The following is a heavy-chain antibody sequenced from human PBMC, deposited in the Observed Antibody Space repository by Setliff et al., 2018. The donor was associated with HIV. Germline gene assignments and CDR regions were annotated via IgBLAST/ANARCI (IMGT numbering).Heavy chain of an antibody. D-gene: IGHD4-17*01. Sequence: PSETLSLTCAVYNASFSDYYRGWIRQAPGKGLEWIGEISQSGSTNYNSSLRSRVTMSINLSKNQFSLKLTSVTAADTAVYYCAGRAYGPLEHWGQGNQVTVSS. J-gene: IGHJ4*02. CDR1: NASFSDYY. V-gene: IGHV4-34*01. CDR2: ISQSGST. CDR3: AGRAYGPLEH.